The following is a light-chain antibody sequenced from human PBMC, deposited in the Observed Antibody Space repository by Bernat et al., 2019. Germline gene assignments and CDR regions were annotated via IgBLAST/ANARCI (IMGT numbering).Light chain of an antibody. Sequence: DIQMTQSPSSVSASVGDRVIITCWASQNIFSWLAWYQQKPGKAPKLLIYSASYLQRGVPSRFSGSGSVTDFTLSITNLQAEDFATYYCQQANSFPYTFGQGTKLEI. CDR3: QQANSFPYT. CDR1: QNIFSW. CDR2: SAS. J-gene: IGKJ2*01. V-gene: IGKV1-12*01.